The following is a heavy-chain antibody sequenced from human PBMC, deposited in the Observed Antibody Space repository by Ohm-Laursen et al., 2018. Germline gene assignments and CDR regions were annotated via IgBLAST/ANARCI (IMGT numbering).Heavy chain of an antibody. V-gene: IGHV4-59*08. D-gene: IGHD4/OR15-4a*01. Sequence: GTLSLTCTVSGGSISSYYWSWVRQPPGKGLEWIGYIHNSGSTNYNPSLRSRVTIATDTSKNQLSLKLSSVTAADTAVYYCARRANGAFPYYLDYWGQGILVTVSS. CDR3: ARRANGAFPYYLDY. CDR1: GGSISSYY. CDR2: IHNSGST. J-gene: IGHJ4*02.